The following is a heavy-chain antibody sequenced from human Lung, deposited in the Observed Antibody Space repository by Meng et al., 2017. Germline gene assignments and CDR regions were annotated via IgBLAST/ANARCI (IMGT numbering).Heavy chain of an antibody. V-gene: IGHV1-3*01. CDR1: GYTFTSYA. Sequence: QVQLVQSGAEVQQPGASVKVSCKASGYTFTSYAMHWVRQAPGQRLEWMGWINAGNGNTKYSQKFQGRVTITRDTSASTAYMELSSLRSEDTAVYYCARGEGYCTNGVCSPGYWGQGTLVTVSS. J-gene: IGHJ4*02. D-gene: IGHD2-8*01. CDR3: ARGEGYCTNGVCSPGY. CDR2: INAGNGNT.